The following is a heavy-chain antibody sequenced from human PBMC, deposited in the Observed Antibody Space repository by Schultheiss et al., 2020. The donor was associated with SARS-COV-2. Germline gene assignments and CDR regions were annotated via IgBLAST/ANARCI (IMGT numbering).Heavy chain of an antibody. D-gene: IGHD6-19*01. V-gene: IGHV4-59*08. CDR1: GGSFSGYY. CDR3: ARHSSGWSHYYYGMDV. J-gene: IGHJ6*02. Sequence: SETLSLTCAVYGGSFSGYYWSWIRQPPGKGLEWIGYIYYSGSTNYNPSLKSRVTISVDTSKNQFSLKLSSVTAADTAVYYCARHSSGWSHYYYGMDVWGQGTTVTVSS. CDR2: IYYSGST.